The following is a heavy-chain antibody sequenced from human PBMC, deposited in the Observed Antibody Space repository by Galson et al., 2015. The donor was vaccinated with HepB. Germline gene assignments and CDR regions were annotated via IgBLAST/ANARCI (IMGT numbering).Heavy chain of an antibody. J-gene: IGHJ4*02. Sequence: SLRLSCAASGFTFSSYGMHWVRQAPGKGLEWVAVIWYDGSNKYYADSVKGRFTISRDNSKNTLYLQMNSLRAEDTAVYYGARELARAWRSSSWYSSPDDWGQGTLVTVSS. CDR2: IWYDGSNK. CDR1: GFTFSSYG. D-gene: IGHD6-13*01. CDR3: ARELARAWRSSSWYSSPDD. V-gene: IGHV3-33*08.